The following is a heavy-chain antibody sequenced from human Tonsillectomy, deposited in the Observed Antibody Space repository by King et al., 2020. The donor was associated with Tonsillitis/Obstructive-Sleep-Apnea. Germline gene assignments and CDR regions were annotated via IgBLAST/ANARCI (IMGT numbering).Heavy chain of an antibody. Sequence: QLVQSGAEVKKPGASVKVSCKASGYTFTSYGISWVRQAPGQGLEWMGWISAYNGNTNYAQKLQGRVTMTTDTSTSTAYMELRSLRSDDTAVYYCARGPTLGYCSSTSCYDAFDIWGQGTMVTVSS. V-gene: IGHV1-18*01. CDR3: ARGPTLGYCSSTSCYDAFDI. CDR1: GYTFTSYG. CDR2: ISAYNGNT. J-gene: IGHJ3*02. D-gene: IGHD2-2*01.